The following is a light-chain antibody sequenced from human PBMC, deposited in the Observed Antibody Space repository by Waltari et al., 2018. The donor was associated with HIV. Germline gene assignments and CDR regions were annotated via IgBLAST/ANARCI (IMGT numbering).Light chain of an antibody. J-gene: IGLJ2*01. CDR3: QAWDSSTALV. V-gene: IGLV3-1*01. CDR1: KLGDKY. Sequence: SYELTQPPSVSVSPGQTASITCSGDKLGDKYACWYQQKPGHSPVLVIYQDSKRPSGFPERFSGSNSGNTATLTISGTQAMDEADYYCQAWDSSTALVFGGGTKLTVL. CDR2: QDS.